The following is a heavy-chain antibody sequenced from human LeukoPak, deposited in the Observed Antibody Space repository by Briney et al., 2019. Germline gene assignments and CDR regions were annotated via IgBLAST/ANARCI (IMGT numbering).Heavy chain of an antibody. CDR1: TLXXXS. D-gene: IGHD4-17*01. CDR3: ATVPLYGDYGYY. CDR2: FDPEDGET. V-gene: IGHV1-24*01. J-gene: IGHJ4*02. Sequence: TLXXXSMXXVRQAPGKGLEWMXGFDPEDGETIYAQKFQGRVTMTEDTSTDTAYMELSSLRSEDTAVYYCATVPLYGDYGYYWGQGTLVTVSS.